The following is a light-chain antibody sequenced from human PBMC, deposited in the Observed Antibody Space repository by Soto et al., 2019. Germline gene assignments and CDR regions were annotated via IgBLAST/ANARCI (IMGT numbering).Light chain of an antibody. Sequence: EIVLTQSPGTLSLSPGERATLSCRASQSVSSSYLAWYQQKPGQAPRLLIYGTSKRATGIPDRFSGSGSGTDFTLTISRLEPEDFAVYQCQQYDRSPWTFGQGTKVEIK. J-gene: IGKJ1*01. V-gene: IGKV3-20*01. CDR2: GTS. CDR1: QSVSSSY. CDR3: QQYDRSPWT.